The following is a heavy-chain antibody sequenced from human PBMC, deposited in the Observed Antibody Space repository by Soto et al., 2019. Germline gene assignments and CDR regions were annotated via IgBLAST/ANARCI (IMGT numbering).Heavy chain of an antibody. CDR3: AKDMRTGVANYFDX. Sequence: GGSLRLSCTASGFAFSSYAMNWVRQAPGQGLEWVSGISGGGGVIYYAGSVKGRFTISRDNSKNTLYLQMNSLRAEDSALYYCAKDMRTGVANYFDXWGQGTLVTVSS. D-gene: IGHD2-21*01. CDR2: ISGGGGVI. J-gene: IGHJ4*02. CDR1: GFAFSSYA. V-gene: IGHV3-23*01.